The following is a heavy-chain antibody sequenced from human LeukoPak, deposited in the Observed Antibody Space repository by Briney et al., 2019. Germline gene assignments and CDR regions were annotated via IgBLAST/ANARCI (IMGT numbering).Heavy chain of an antibody. J-gene: IGHJ5*02. V-gene: IGHV4-39*01. CDR2: IYYSGST. CDR3: ASAKRDDNYVGWFDP. D-gene: IGHD4-23*01. CDR1: GGSISSTSYS. Sequence: SETLSLTCTVSGGSISSTSYSWGWIRRPPGKGLEWIGNIYYSGSTSFSPSLKSRVTMSVDTSKNQFSLKLSSVTAADTAVYYCASAKRDDNYVGWFDPWGQGTLVTVSS.